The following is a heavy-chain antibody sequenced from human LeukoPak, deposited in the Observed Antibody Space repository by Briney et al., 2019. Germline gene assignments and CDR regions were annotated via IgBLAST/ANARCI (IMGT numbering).Heavy chain of an antibody. CDR2: INHSGSP. Sequence: PGGSLRLSCAASGFTFSSYSMNWIRQPPGKGLEWIGEINHSGSPNNNPSLKSRVSISFDTSKNQFSLKLTSVTAADTAVYYCGSRRTAMFGVIKGPIDCWGQGTLVTVSS. CDR1: GFTFSSYS. V-gene: IGHV4-34*01. J-gene: IGHJ4*02. CDR3: GSRRTAMFGVIKGPIDC. D-gene: IGHD3-3*01.